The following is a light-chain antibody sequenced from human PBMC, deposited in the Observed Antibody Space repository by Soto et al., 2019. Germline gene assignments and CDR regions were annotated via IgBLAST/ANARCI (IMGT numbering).Light chain of an antibody. V-gene: IGLV2-8*01. CDR2: EVN. Sequence: SVLTQPPSASGSPGQSVTISCTGTSSDVGGYNYVSWYQQYPGKAPKVMIYEVNKRPSGVPDRFSGSKSGNTASLTVSGLQADDEADYYCSSYAGSNVLYVFGTGTKVTVL. CDR3: SSYAGSNVLYV. J-gene: IGLJ1*01. CDR1: SSDVGGYNY.